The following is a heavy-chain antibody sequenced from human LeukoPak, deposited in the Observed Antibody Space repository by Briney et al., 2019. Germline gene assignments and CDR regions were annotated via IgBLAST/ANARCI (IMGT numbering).Heavy chain of an antibody. D-gene: IGHD3-22*01. J-gene: IGHJ4*02. V-gene: IGHV3-23*01. Sequence: PEGSLRLSCEASGFTFSTFAMIWVRQPPGKGLEWVSSIFPSGGEIHYADSVRGRFTISRDNSKSTLSLQMNSLRAEDTAVYYCAIRITMIVVPNNWGQGTLVTVSS. CDR2: IFPSGGEI. CDR3: AIRITMIVVPNN. CDR1: GFTFSTFA.